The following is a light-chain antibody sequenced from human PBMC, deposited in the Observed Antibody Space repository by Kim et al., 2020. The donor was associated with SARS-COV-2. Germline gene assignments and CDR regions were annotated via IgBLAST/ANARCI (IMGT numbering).Light chain of an antibody. Sequence: VLTQSPITLSLSPGERATLSCRASQSVGNQLAWFKQKPGQAPKLLIYDTSNRAPGVPARFSGSGSGTDFTLTISSLEAEDFALYYCQQRANWPRTFGHGTRLEIK. CDR2: DTS. V-gene: IGKV3-11*01. J-gene: IGKJ5*01. CDR1: QSVGNQ. CDR3: QQRANWPRT.